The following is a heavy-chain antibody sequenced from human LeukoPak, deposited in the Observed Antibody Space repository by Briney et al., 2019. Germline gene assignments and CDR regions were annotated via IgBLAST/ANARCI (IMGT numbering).Heavy chain of an antibody. CDR2: IYYSGST. V-gene: IGHV4-39*01. CDR1: GGSISSSSYY. Sequence: SSETLSLTCTVSGGSISSSSYYWGWIRQPPGKGLEWIGSIYYSGSTYYNPSLKSRVTISVDTSKNQFSLKLSSVTAADTAVYYCIIWRAARPHAFDIWGQGTMVTVS. CDR3: IIWRAARPHAFDI. J-gene: IGHJ3*02. D-gene: IGHD6-6*01.